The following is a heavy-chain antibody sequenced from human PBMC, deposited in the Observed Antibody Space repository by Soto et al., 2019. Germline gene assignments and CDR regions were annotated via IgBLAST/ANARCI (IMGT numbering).Heavy chain of an antibody. Sequence: GGSLRLSCAASGFSFGSYWMHWVRQVPGKGLVWVSRINTYETSTNYADFVKGRLTISRDNARNTLYLQMNSLRVEDTAVYYCTRGGAWVPAGIYSYYYYMDVWGKGTTVTVSS. D-gene: IGHD2-2*02. J-gene: IGHJ6*03. CDR2: INTYETST. CDR1: GFSFGSYW. V-gene: IGHV3-74*01. CDR3: TRGGAWVPAGIYSYYYYMDV.